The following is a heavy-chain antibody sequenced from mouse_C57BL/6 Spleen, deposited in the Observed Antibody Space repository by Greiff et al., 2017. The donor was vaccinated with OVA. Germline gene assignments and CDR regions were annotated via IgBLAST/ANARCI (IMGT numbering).Heavy chain of an antibody. CDR2: IDPETGGT. J-gene: IGHJ3*01. CDR1: GYTFTDYE. V-gene: IGHV1-15*01. Sequence: VQLQQSGAELVRPGASVTLSCKASGYTFTDYEMHWVKQTPVHGLEWIGAIDPETGGTAYNQKFTGKAILTAYKTSITAYMELLSLTSEDSAFYYGTRYGSSTWFADRGQVTLVTVSA. CDR3: TRYGSSTWFAD. D-gene: IGHD1-1*01.